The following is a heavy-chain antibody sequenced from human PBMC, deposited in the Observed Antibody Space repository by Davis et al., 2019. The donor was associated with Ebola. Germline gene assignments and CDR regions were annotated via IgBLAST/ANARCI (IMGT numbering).Heavy chain of an antibody. CDR3: ARTRPFGVVITDPHFDY. J-gene: IGHJ4*02. D-gene: IGHD3-3*01. Sequence: PSETLSLTCTVSGGSISSGGYYWSWIRQHPGKGLEWIGYIYYSGSTYYNPSLKSRVTISVDTSKNQFSLKLSSVTAADTAVYYCARTRPFGVVITDPHFDYWGQGTLVTVSS. CDR1: GGSISSGGYY. V-gene: IGHV4-31*03. CDR2: IYYSGST.